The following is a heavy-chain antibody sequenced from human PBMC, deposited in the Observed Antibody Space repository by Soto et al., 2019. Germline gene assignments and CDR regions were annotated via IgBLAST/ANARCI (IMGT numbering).Heavy chain of an antibody. CDR2: IYYSGST. J-gene: IGHJ4*02. CDR1: GGSISSYY. V-gene: IGHV4-59*01. CDR3: ARAGFGYSKPTTYYFDY. D-gene: IGHD6-13*01. Sequence: SETLSLTCTVSGGSISSYYWSWIRQPPGKGLEWIGYIYYSGSTNYNPSLKSRVTISVDTSKNQFSLKLSSVTAADTAVYYCARAGFGYSKPTTYYFDYWGQGTLVTVSS.